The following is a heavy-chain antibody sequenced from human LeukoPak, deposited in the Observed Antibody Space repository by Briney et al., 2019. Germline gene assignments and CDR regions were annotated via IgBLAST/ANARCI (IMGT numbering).Heavy chain of an antibody. CDR2: IYYSGTT. D-gene: IGHD6-6*01. CDR3: ARLGLGSSRDY. Sequence: KPSETLSLTCTVSGGSISSSSYYWGWIRQPPGKGLERIGSIYYSGTTYYNPSLKSRVTISVDTSKNQFSLKLSSVTAADTAVYYCARLGLGSSRDYWGQGTLVTVSS. J-gene: IGHJ4*02. CDR1: GGSISSSSYY. V-gene: IGHV4-39*01.